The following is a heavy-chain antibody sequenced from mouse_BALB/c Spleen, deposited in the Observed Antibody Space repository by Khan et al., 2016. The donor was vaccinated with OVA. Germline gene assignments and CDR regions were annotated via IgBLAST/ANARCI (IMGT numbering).Heavy chain of an antibody. CDR1: GYIFTSYW. Sequence: QVQLKQSGAELVRPGASVKLSCKTSGYIFTSYWIHWVKQRSGQGLEWIARIYPGTDNSYYNEKFKDKAILTADKSSSTAYMQLSSLKSEDSDVYVCAREEALYHLDHWGQGTTLTVSS. D-gene: IGHD3-2*02. CDR3: AREEALYHLDH. J-gene: IGHJ2*01. V-gene: IGHV1-76*01. CDR2: IYPGTDNS.